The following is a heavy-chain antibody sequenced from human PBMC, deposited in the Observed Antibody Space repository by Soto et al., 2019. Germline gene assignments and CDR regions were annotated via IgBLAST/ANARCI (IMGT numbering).Heavy chain of an antibody. J-gene: IGHJ6*02. CDR1: GGTFSSYA. V-gene: IGHV1-69*06. D-gene: IGHD6-19*01. CDR3: ARDRGGWSRYYYGMDV. Sequence: QVQLVQSGAEVKKPGSSVKVSCKASGGTFSSYAISWVRQAPGQGLEWMGGIIPIFGTANYAQKFQGRVTMTTDTSTSTAYMELRSLRSDDTAVYYCARDRGGWSRYYYGMDVWGQGTTVTVSS. CDR2: IIPIFGTA.